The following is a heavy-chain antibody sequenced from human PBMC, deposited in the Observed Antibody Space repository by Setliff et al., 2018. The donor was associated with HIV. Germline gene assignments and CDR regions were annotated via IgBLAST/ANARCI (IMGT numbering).Heavy chain of an antibody. D-gene: IGHD3-22*01. CDR2: IRSKAYGETT. J-gene: IGHJ4*02. Sequence: GGSLRLSCTASGFTSSDYAMNWVRQAPGKGLEWVGFIRSKAYGETTEYAASVKGRFTISRDNSRSITYLQMNSLKTEDTAVYYCTRDSRYYYDISGYYPFWGQGTLVTVSS. V-gene: IGHV3-49*04. CDR1: GFTSSDYA. CDR3: TRDSRYYYDISGYYPF.